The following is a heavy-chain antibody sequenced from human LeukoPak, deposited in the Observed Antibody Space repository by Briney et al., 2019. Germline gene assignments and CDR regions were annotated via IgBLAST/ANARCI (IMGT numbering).Heavy chain of an antibody. D-gene: IGHD4-23*01. J-gene: IGHJ1*01. CDR3: YGGHAEQ. CDR2: INTDGSST. Sequence: GGSLRLSCAASGFTFSSYWMHWVRQAPGKGLVWVSGINTDGSSTNYADSVKGRFTISRDNAKNTLYLQMNSLRVEDMAVYYCYGGHAEQWGQGTLVTVSS. V-gene: IGHV3-74*01. CDR1: GFTFSSYW.